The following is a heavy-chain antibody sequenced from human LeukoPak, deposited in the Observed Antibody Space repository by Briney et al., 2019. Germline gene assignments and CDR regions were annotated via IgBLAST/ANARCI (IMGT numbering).Heavy chain of an antibody. Sequence: SLRLSCAASGFTFDDYAMHWVRQAPGKGLEWVSGISWNSGSIGYADSVKGRFTISRDNAKNSLYLQMNSLRAEDMALYYCAKDQFGGLLEYAFDIWGQGTMVTVSS. J-gene: IGHJ3*02. CDR2: ISWNSGSI. CDR3: AKDQFGGLLEYAFDI. CDR1: GFTFDDYA. D-gene: IGHD3-10*01. V-gene: IGHV3-9*03.